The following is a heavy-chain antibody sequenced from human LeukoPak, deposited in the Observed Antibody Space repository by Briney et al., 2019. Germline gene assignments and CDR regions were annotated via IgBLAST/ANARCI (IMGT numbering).Heavy chain of an antibody. J-gene: IGHJ5*02. Sequence: GGSLRLSCAASGFTISSFAATWVRQAPGKGLDWVSTITRSGSSTYYADSVKGRFTVSRDNSRNTLYLEMNSLRVEDTAIYFCAKDMGGRLGPWGQGTLVTVSS. CDR3: AKDMGGRLGP. CDR2: ITRSGSST. CDR1: GFTISSFA. V-gene: IGHV3-23*01. D-gene: IGHD1-26*01.